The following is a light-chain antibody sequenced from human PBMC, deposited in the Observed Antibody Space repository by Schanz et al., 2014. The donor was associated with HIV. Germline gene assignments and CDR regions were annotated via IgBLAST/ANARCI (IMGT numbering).Light chain of an antibody. J-gene: IGLJ3*02. CDR2: DFS. CDR3: SSYTTTNTWL. Sequence: QSALTQPTSVSGSPGQSITISCTGASMAFSSSNFVSWYQQHPGKAPKLMIYDFSDRPSGISSRFSGSKSGNTASLTISAXXXEDEAYYYCSSYTTTNTWLFGGGTKLTVL. V-gene: IGLV2-14*03. CDR1: SMAFSSSNF.